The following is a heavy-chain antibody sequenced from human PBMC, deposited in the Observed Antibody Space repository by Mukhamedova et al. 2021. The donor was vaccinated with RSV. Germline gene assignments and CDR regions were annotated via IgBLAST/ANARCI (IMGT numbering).Heavy chain of an antibody. V-gene: IGHV3-48*03. D-gene: IGHD3-10*01. CDR3: ARLLLWFWDPHYGLAV. CDR2: ISSSGSTI. Sequence: VRQAPGKGLEWVSYISSSGSTIYYADSVKGRFTISRDNAKNSLYLQMNSLRAEDTAVYYCARLLLWFWDPHYGLAVWGQGTTVPV. J-gene: IGHJ6*02.